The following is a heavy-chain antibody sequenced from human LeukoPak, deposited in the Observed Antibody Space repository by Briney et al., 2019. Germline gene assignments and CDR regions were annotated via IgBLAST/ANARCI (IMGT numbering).Heavy chain of an antibody. J-gene: IGHJ6*02. D-gene: IGHD1-26*01. CDR1: GGSISSSSYY. CDR3: ARLGGSDGMDV. V-gene: IGHV4-39*01. Sequence: SETLSLTCTVSGGSISSSSYYWGWIRQPPGKGLEWIGSIYYSGSTYYNPSLKSRVTISVDTSKNQFSLKLSSVTAADTAVYYCARLGGSDGMDVWGQGTTVTVSS. CDR2: IYYSGST.